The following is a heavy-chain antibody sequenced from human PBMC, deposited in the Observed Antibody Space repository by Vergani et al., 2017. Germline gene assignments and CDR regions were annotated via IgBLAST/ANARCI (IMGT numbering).Heavy chain of an antibody. CDR1: GGSISSGSYY. CDR3: ARGGDGYNPYYFDY. D-gene: IGHD5-24*01. V-gene: IGHV4-61*02. Sequence: QVQLRESGPGLVKPSQTLSLTCTVSGGSISSGSYYWSWIRQPAGKGLEWIGRIYTSGSTNYNPSLKSRVTISVDTSKNQFSLKLSSVTAADTAVYYCARGGDGYNPYYFDYWGQGTLVTVSS. CDR2: IYTSGST. J-gene: IGHJ4*02.